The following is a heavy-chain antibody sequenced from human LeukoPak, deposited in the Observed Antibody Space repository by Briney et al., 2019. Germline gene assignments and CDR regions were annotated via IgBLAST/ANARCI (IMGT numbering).Heavy chain of an antibody. CDR3: ARGGSYYYFDH. V-gene: IGHV4-59*01. Sequence: SETRSLTCSVSGGSISSYYWSWIRQPPGKGVEWIGYIYKSGSTNYNPSLKSQVTISVDTSKNQFSLKLSSVTAADTAVYYCARGGSYYYFDHWGQGTLVTVSS. D-gene: IGHD1-26*01. CDR2: IYKSGST. J-gene: IGHJ4*02. CDR1: GGSISSYY.